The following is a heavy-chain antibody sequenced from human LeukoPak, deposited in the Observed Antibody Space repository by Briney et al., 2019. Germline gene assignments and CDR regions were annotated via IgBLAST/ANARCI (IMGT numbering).Heavy chain of an antibody. D-gene: IGHD6-19*01. V-gene: IGHV6-1*01. CDR3: ARDVGTSGWYTFAY. CDR1: GDSVSGNKGA. Sequence: SQTLSVNSAIPGDSVSGNKGAWNSPRQSPSRGLEWLPMTYYRCKWYNDSAGRMRGRIVISADTSQNQFSLHLTSVTPEDTAVYYCARDVGTSGWYTFAYGGQGSLVTVSS. CDR2: TYYRCKWYN. J-gene: IGHJ4*02.